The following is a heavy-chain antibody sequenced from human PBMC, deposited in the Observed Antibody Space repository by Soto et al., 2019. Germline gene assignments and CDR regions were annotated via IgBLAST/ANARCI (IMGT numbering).Heavy chain of an antibody. V-gene: IGHV3-48*02. CDR2: ISSGSTTI. CDR1: GFSFSTST. D-gene: IGHD1-1*01. CDR3: ARVRRNDASDYYGMDV. Sequence: EVQLEESGGGSAQPGGSLRLSCAASGFSFSTSTMNWVRQAPGKGLEWVSYISSGSTTIYYPDSVKGRFTISRDNGKNSLYLQMNSLRDEDTAVYYCARVRRNDASDYYGMDVWGQGTTVTVSS. J-gene: IGHJ6*02.